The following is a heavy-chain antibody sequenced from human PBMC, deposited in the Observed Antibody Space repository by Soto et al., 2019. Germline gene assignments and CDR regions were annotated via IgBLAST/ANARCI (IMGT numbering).Heavy chain of an antibody. CDR1: GFTFSSYS. CDR3: ARVVLGVIPGSSSWYKRFDP. Sequence: GGSLRLSCAASGFTFSSYSMNWVRQAPGKGLEWVSYISSSSSTIYYADSVKGRFTISRDNAKNSLYLQMNSLRDEDTAVYYCARVVLGVIPGSSSWYKRFDPWGQGTLVTVSS. V-gene: IGHV3-48*02. CDR2: ISSSSSTI. D-gene: IGHD6-13*01. J-gene: IGHJ5*02.